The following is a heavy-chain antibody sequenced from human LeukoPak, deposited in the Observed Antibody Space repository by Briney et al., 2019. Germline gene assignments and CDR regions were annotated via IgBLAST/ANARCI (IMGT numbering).Heavy chain of an antibody. J-gene: IGHJ4*02. CDR2: IYYSGST. Sequence: SETLSLTCTVSGGSISSSSYYWGWIRQPPGKGLEWIGSIYYSGSTYYNPSLKSRVTISVDTSKNQFSLKLSSVTAADTAVYYCARDGRAGSLFAYWGQGTLVTVSS. D-gene: IGHD6-19*01. CDR3: ARDGRAGSLFAY. V-gene: IGHV4-39*07. CDR1: GGSISSSSYY.